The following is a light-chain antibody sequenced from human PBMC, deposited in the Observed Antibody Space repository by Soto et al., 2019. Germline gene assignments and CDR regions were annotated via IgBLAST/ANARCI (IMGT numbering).Light chain of an antibody. V-gene: IGLV1-40*01. J-gene: IGLJ2*01. CDR2: GNC. Sequence: QSVLTQPPSVSGAPGQRVTISCTGSSSNIGAGYDVHWYQQLPGTAPKLLIYGNCNRPSGVPDRFSGSKSGTSASLAITGLQAEDEADYYCQSYDSSLSGGVFGGGTKVTVL. CDR1: SSNIGAGYD. CDR3: QSYDSSLSGGV.